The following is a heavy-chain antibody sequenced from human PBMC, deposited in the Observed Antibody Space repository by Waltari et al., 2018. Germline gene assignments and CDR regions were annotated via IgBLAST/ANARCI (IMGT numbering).Heavy chain of an antibody. V-gene: IGHV3-7*01. CDR2: IKQDGSDK. CDR3: AREQWLVRGNDAFDI. J-gene: IGHJ3*02. D-gene: IGHD6-19*01. Sequence: EVQLVESGGGLAQPGGSLRLSCVASGFTFSPYWMSWVRQAPGKGLEWLANIKQDGSDKYYVDSAKGRFTISRDNAKNSLYLQLNSLRVEDTAVYYCAREQWLVRGNDAFDIWGQGTKVTVSP. CDR1: GFTFSPYW.